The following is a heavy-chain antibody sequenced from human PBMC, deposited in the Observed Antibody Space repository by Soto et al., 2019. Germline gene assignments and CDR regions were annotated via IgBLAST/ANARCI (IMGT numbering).Heavy chain of an antibody. J-gene: IGHJ4*02. CDR2: VNPNNGDT. CDR1: GYTFSNYD. D-gene: IGHD3-10*01. Sequence: QVQLVQSGAELKKPGASVKVSCKASGYTFSNYDMNWVRQATGQGPEWIGWVNPNNGDTGYAQKFQGRVTLTTDISTTTAYMELTSLRSEDTAIYYCAKVSRKGSAIDFEYWGKGTMITVSS. CDR3: AKVSRKGSAIDFEY. V-gene: IGHV1-8*01.